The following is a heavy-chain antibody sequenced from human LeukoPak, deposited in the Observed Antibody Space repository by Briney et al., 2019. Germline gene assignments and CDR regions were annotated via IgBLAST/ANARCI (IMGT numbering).Heavy chain of an antibody. V-gene: IGHV3-7*01. CDR3: ARVSVMVRSWWFDP. CDR2: IKEHGSDK. CDR1: GFSFLNYL. D-gene: IGHD5-18*01. Sequence: GGSLRLSCVASGFSFLNYLMTWVCQAPGKGVEWVANIKEHGSDKYYVDSVQGRFIISRDNAKNSVYLQMNSLRVEDTAVYYCARVSVMVRSWWFDPWGQGTLVTVSS. J-gene: IGHJ5*02.